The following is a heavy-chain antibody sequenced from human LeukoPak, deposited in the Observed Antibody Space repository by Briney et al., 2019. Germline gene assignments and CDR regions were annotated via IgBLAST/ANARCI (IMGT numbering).Heavy chain of an antibody. Sequence: KTGGSLRLSCAASGFTFSSYWMHWVRQAPGKGLVWVSRIHSDGSITRYADSVKGRFTISRDNANNVLYLQMNSLRAEDTAVYYCARDPTYYLRYGYFDSWGQGTLVTVSS. CDR1: GFTFSSYW. CDR3: ARDPTYYLRYGYFDS. V-gene: IGHV3-74*01. D-gene: IGHD1-26*01. CDR2: IHSDGSIT. J-gene: IGHJ4*02.